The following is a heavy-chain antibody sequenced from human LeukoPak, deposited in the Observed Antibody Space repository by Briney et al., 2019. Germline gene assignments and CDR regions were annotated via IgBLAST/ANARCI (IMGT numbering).Heavy chain of an antibody. CDR2: INPGNGNT. V-gene: IGHV1-3*03. CDR1: GYTFTGYY. CDR3: ARGRNSNWWDAFDI. J-gene: IGHJ3*02. Sequence: ASVKVSCKASGYTFTGYYMHWVRQAPGQRLEWMGWINPGNGNTAFSQEFQGRVTITRDTSASSAYMELSSLRSEDVAMYYCARGRNSNWWDAFDIWGQGTMVTVSS. D-gene: IGHD6-13*01.